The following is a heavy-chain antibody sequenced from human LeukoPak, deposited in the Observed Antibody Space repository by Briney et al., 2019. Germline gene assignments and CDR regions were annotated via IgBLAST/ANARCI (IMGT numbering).Heavy chain of an antibody. D-gene: IGHD5-18*01. V-gene: IGHV3-30*04. CDR1: GFTFSSYA. CDR2: ISYDGSNK. J-gene: IGHJ4*02. CDR3: ARVRYVDTAMVPFDY. Sequence: GGSLRLSCAASGFTFSSYAMHWVRQAPGKGLEWVAVISYDGSNKYYADSVKGRFTISRDDSKNTLYLQMNSLRAEDTAVYYCARVRYVDTAMVPFDYWGQGTLVTVSS.